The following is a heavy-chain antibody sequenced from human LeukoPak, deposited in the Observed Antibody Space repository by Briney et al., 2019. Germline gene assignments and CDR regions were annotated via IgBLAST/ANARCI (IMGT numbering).Heavy chain of an antibody. D-gene: IGHD3-3*01. CDR3: ARRGWSGYHS. CDR1: GGSFSGYY. CDR2: INHSGST. V-gene: IGHV4-34*01. Sequence: SETLSLTCAVYGGSFSGYYWSWIRQPPGKGLEWIGEINHSGSTNYNPSLKSRVTISVDTSKNQFSLKLSSVTAADTAVYYCARRGWSGYHSWGQGTLVTVSS. J-gene: IGHJ4*02.